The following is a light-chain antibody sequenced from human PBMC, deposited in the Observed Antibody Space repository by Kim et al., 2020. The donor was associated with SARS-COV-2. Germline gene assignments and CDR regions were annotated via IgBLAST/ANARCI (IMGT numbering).Light chain of an antibody. J-gene: IGKJ1*01. V-gene: IGKV3-20*01. CDR2: GVS. Sequence: IVLTQSPGTLSLSPGERATLSCRASQSVSRDSLAWYQQKPGQAPRLLIHGVSNRATGIPDRFSGSGSGTDFTLTISRLEPEDFAVYSCKKSDTSRTFGQGTKVDIK. CDR1: QSVSRDS. CDR3: KKSDTSRT.